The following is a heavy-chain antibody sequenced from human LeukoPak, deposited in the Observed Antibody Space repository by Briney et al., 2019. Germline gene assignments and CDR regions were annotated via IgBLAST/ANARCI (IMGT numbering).Heavy chain of an antibody. CDR3: AREKAVGATQPFDY. CDR1: GFTFSTYS. J-gene: IGHJ4*02. D-gene: IGHD1-26*01. V-gene: IGHV3-48*01. Sequence: GGSLRLSCAASGFTFSTYSMNWVRQAPGKGLEWISYISSSSSTIYYADSVKGRFTISRDNAKNSLYLQMNSLRAEDTAVYYCAREKAVGATQPFDYWGQGTLVTVSS. CDR2: ISSSSSTI.